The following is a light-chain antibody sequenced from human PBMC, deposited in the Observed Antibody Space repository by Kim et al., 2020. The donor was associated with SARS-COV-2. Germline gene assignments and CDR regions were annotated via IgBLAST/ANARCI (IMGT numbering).Light chain of an antibody. Sequence: ASVGDRVTITCRASQDIGSELGWYQQTPGRAPKRLIYGASNLQSGVPSRFSGSGSETEFTLTINSLQPEDFATYFCLQHRTYPITFGQGTRLEIK. CDR2: GAS. J-gene: IGKJ5*01. CDR3: LQHRTYPIT. CDR1: QDIGSE. V-gene: IGKV1-17*01.